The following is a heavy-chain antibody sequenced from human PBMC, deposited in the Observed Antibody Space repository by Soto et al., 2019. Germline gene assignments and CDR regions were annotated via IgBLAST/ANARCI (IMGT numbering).Heavy chain of an antibody. V-gene: IGHV3-30*18. CDR3: AKEGSGSSSPSYYYGMDV. J-gene: IGHJ6*02. Sequence: GGSLRLSCAASGFSFSTYGMHWVRQAPGKGLEWVAVISYDGSRKYYVDSVKGRFTISRDNSKNTLYLQMNSLRAEDTAVYYCAKEGSGSSSPSYYYGMDVWGQGTTVTVSS. CDR2: ISYDGSRK. D-gene: IGHD2-2*01. CDR1: GFSFSTYG.